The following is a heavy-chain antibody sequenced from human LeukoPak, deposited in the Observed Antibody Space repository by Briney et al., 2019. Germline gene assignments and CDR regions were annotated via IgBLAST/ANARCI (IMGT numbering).Heavy chain of an antibody. Sequence: SETLSLTCTVSGGSISSYYWSWIRQPAGKGLEWIGRIYTGGSTNYNPSLKSRVTMSVDTSKNQFSLKLSSVTAADTAVYYCARDNELRFLEWLGDYYYMDVWGKGTTVTVSS. D-gene: IGHD3-3*01. CDR3: ARDNELRFLEWLGDYYYMDV. V-gene: IGHV4-4*07. J-gene: IGHJ6*03. CDR2: IYTGGST. CDR1: GGSISSYY.